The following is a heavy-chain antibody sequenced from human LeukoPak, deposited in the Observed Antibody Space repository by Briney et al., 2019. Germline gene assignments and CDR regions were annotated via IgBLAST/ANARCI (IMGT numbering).Heavy chain of an antibody. V-gene: IGHV4-4*02. CDR2: IYNSGST. CDR3: ATLATGKLPYAFDI. J-gene: IGHJ3*02. Sequence: TSGTLSLTCAVSGGSISSSNWWSWVRQPPGKGLEWIGYIYNSGSTNYNPSLKSRVTISVDTSKNQFSLKLSSVTAADTAVYYCATLATGKLPYAFDIWGQGTMVTVSS. CDR1: GGSISSSNW. D-gene: IGHD1-14*01.